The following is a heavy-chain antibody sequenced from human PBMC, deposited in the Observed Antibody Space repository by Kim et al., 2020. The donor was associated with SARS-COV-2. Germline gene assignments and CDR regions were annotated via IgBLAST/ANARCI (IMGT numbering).Heavy chain of an antibody. CDR3: ARVERITMVRGVIITVYGMDV. CDR2: IIPIFGTA. Sequence: SVKVSCKASGGTFSSYAISWVRQAPGQGLEWMGGIIPIFGTANYAQKFQGRVTITADESTSTAYMELSSLRSEDTAVYYCARVERITMVRGVIITVYGMDVWGQGTTVTVSS. J-gene: IGHJ6*02. V-gene: IGHV1-69*13. CDR1: GGTFSSYA. D-gene: IGHD3-10*01.